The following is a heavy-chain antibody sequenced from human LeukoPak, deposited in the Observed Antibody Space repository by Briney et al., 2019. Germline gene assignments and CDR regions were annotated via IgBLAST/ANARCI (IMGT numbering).Heavy chain of an antibody. V-gene: IGHV4-39*07. CDR1: GGSISSSSYY. Sequence: SETLSLTCTVSGGSISSSSYYWGWLRQPPRKGLEWIGSIYYSGSTYYNPSLKSRVTISVNTSKNQFSLKLSSVTAADTAVYYCARTTDWYYQFDYWGQGTLVTVSS. D-gene: IGHD2-21*02. CDR3: ARTTDWYYQFDY. CDR2: IYYSGST. J-gene: IGHJ4*02.